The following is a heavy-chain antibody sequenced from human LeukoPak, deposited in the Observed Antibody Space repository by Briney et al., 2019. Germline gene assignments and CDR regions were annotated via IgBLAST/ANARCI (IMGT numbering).Heavy chain of an antibody. J-gene: IGHJ4*02. CDR1: GFTFSSYG. CDR3: AKDFSPYGDSYFDY. CDR2: ISYDGSNK. Sequence: GGSLRLSCAASGFTFSSYGMHWVRQAPGKGLEWVAVISYDGSNKYYADSVKGRFTISRDNSKNTLYLQMNSLRAEDTAVYYCAKDFSPYGDSYFDYWGQGTLVTVSS. D-gene: IGHD4-17*01. V-gene: IGHV3-30*18.